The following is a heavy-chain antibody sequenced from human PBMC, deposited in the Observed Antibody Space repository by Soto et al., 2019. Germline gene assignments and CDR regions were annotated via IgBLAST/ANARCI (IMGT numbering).Heavy chain of an antibody. D-gene: IGHD3-10*01. J-gene: IGHJ6*02. CDR1: GFTFSSYD. V-gene: IGHV3-13*01. CDR2: IGTAGDT. Sequence: LRLSCAASGFTFSSYDMHWVRQATGKGLEWVSAIGTAGDTYYPGSVKGRFTISRENAKNSLYLQMNSLRAGDTAVYYCARDTYGSGSYSHGMDVWGQGTTVTVSS. CDR3: ARDTYGSGSYSHGMDV.